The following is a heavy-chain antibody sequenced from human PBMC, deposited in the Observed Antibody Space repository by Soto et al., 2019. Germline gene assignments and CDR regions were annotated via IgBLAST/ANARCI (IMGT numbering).Heavy chain of an antibody. CDR2: IYYSRNT. CDR1: GGSITSGDYY. J-gene: IGHJ5*02. CDR3: AKHPRGNWFDH. Sequence: QVQLQESGRRLVKPSQTLSLICTVSGGSITSGDYYWSWIRQPPGMALEWIAYIYYSRNTYYNPSLQSRVTISVDTSKNQVSLTLSSLTAEDTAVYYCAKHPRGNWFDHWGQGILVTVSS. V-gene: IGHV4-30-4*01.